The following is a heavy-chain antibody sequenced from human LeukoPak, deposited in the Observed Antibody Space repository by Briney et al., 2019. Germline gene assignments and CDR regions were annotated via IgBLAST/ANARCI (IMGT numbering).Heavy chain of an antibody. CDR3: AADSSGGGSGYYYYYGMDV. V-gene: IGHV1-58*02. D-gene: IGHD3-10*01. J-gene: IGHJ6*02. CDR2: IVVGSGNT. CDR1: GFTFTSST. Sequence: SVKVSCKASGFTFTSSTIQWVRQARGQRLEWIGWIVVGSGNTNYAQKFQEGVTITRDMSTSTAYMELSSLRSKDTAVYYCAADSSGGGSGYYYYYGMDVWGQGTTVTVSS.